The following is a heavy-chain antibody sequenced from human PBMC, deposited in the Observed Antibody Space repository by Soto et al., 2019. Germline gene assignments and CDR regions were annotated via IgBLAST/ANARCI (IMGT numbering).Heavy chain of an antibody. Sequence: GGSLRLSCAASGFTFSDYYMSWIRQAPGKGLEWVSYISSSSSYTNYADSVKGRFTISRDNAKNSLYLQMNSLRAEDTAVYYCARVVTSESYSDFWSGQPNWFHPWGQGNLVTVSS. D-gene: IGHD3-3*01. J-gene: IGHJ5*02. CDR1: GFTFSDYY. CDR3: ARVVTSESYSDFWSGQPNWFHP. CDR2: ISSSSSYT. V-gene: IGHV3-11*06.